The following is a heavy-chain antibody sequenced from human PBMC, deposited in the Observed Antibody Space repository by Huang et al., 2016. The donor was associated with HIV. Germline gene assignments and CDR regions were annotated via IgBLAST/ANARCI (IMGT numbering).Heavy chain of an antibody. V-gene: IGHV4-34*01. Sequence: QVQLQQWGAGLLKPSETLSLTCAVYGGSFSGYYWSWLRQPPGQGLEWIGEINHIGSTNSYSSLKSRVTISGDTSKKQFSLKLSSVTAADTAVYYCARLYFPTASSGYWAPPRYFDYWGQGTLVTVSS. CDR3: ARLYFPTASSGYWAPPRYFDY. CDR1: GGSFSGYY. CDR2: INHIGST. J-gene: IGHJ4*02. D-gene: IGHD3-22*01.